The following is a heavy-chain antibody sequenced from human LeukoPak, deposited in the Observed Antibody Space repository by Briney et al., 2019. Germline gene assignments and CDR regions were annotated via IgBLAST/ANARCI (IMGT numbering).Heavy chain of an antibody. J-gene: IGHJ4*02. D-gene: IGHD4-23*01. Sequence: PGGSLRLSCAASRFSFSNYEMNWVRQAPGTGLEWLSFISSSGSAMYYADSVKGRFTISRDSGKNSLFLQMDSLRAEDTAIYYCASLSTVVDYWGQGTLVTVSS. CDR2: ISSSGSAM. V-gene: IGHV3-48*03. CDR1: RFSFSNYE. CDR3: ASLSTVVDY.